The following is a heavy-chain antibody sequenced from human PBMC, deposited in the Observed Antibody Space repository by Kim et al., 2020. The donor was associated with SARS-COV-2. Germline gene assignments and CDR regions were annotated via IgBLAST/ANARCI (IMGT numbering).Heavy chain of an antibody. D-gene: IGHD5-12*01. CDR2: IRSKANSYAT. CDR1: GFTFSGSA. CDR3: TRHREWLRFAENYYYYGMDV. J-gene: IGHJ6*02. V-gene: IGHV3-73*01. Sequence: GGSLRLFCAASGFTFSGSAMHWVRQASGKGLEWVGRIRSKANSYATAYAASVKGRFTISRDDSKNTAYLQMNSLKTEDTAVYYCTRHREWLRFAENYYYYGMDVWGQGTTVTVSS.